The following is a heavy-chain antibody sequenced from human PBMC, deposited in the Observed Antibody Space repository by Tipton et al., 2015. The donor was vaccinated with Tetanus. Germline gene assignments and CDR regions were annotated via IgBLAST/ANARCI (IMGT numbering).Heavy chain of an antibody. Sequence: SLRLSCAASGFIFSSYAMTWVRQAPGKGLEWVSTFSVAASTAYYTDSVKGRFSISRDIFKNTLFLQMNSLRADDTAVYYCAKGSGGSKRDALDIWGQGTLVTVSS. J-gene: IGHJ3*02. V-gene: IGHV3-23*01. CDR1: GFIFSSYA. D-gene: IGHD1-26*01. CDR2: FSVAASTA. CDR3: AKGSGGSKRDALDI.